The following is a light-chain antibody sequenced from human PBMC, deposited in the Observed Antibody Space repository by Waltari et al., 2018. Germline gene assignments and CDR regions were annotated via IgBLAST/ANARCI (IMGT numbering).Light chain of an antibody. J-gene: IGKJ2*01. Sequence: DIQMTQSPSTLSSSVGDRVTITCRASQSISSWLAWYQQKPGKAPKLLIYDASSLESGVPSRFSGSGSGTEFTLTISSLQPDDFATYYCQQSYLTPYTFGRGTKLEIK. CDR3: QQSYLTPYT. CDR2: DAS. CDR1: QSISSW. V-gene: IGKV1-5*01.